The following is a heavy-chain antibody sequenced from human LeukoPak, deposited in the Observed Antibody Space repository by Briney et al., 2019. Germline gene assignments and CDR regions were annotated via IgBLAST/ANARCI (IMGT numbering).Heavy chain of an antibody. CDR3: ASEDSTGYYLSFDY. D-gene: IGHD3-22*01. Sequence: PSETLSLTCTVSGGSISSYYWSWIRQPAGKGLEWIGRIYTSGSTNYNPSLKSRVTMSVDTSKNQFSLKLTSVTAADTAVYYCASEDSTGYYLSFDYWGQGALVTVSS. V-gene: IGHV4-4*07. CDR2: IYTSGST. J-gene: IGHJ4*02. CDR1: GGSISSYY.